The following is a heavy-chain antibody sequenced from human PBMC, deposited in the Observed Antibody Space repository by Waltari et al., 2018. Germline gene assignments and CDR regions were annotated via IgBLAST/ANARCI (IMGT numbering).Heavy chain of an antibody. CDR2: ISTSGSP. CDR1: GGSVTSYF. Sequence: VQLQESGPGLVKPSETLSLTCTVSGGSVTSYFWSWVRQPAGKGLEWVGRISTSGSPNYSPSLESRVTMSVDRSENQVSLNLHSVTAADTAIYYCARETGTGYYPNYFDYWGQGTPVTVSS. V-gene: IGHV4-4*07. CDR3: ARETGTGYYPNYFDY. J-gene: IGHJ4*02. D-gene: IGHD1-26*01.